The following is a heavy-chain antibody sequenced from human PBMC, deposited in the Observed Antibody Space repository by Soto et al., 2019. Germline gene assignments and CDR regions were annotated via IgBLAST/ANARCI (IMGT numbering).Heavy chain of an antibody. CDR2: TSNSGST. D-gene: IGHD1-1*01. CDR3: ARGGGSTEVDY. V-gene: IGHV4-31*03. CDR1: GGSITSSGYY. Sequence: QVQLQESGPGLVKPSQTLSLTCTVSGGSITSSGYYWSWIRQHPGEGLEWIGFTSNSGSTSYNPSLKSRVTISVEGASNQFSLNLKSVTAADTAVYYCARGGGSTEVDYWGQGTLVTVSP. J-gene: IGHJ4*02.